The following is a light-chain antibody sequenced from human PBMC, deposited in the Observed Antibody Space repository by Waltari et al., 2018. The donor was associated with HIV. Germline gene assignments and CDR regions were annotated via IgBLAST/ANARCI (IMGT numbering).Light chain of an antibody. CDR2: EVR. V-gene: IGLV2-8*01. J-gene: IGLJ1*01. CDR3: SSYAGSYTYV. Sequence: QSALTQPPSASGSPGQSVTISCTATGSDVGSQNSVTWYQHHPGKAPKLIIYEVRKRPYGVPDRFSGSKSGNTASLTVSGIQAENEADYYCSSYAGSYTYVFGTGTRLTVL. CDR1: GSDVGSQNS.